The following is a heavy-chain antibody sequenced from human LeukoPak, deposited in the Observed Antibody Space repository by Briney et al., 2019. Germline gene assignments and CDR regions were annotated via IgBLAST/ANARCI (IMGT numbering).Heavy chain of an antibody. D-gene: IGHD3-22*01. CDR3: AKAGTYDSLRGGSNYYYYMDV. CDR1: GFTFSSYA. Sequence: GGSLRLSCAASGFTFSSYAMSWVRQAPGKGLEWVSAISGSGGSTYYADSVKGRFTISRDNSKNTLYLQMNSLRAEDTAVYYCAKAGTYDSLRGGSNYYYYMDVWGKGTTVTVSS. J-gene: IGHJ6*03. V-gene: IGHV3-23*01. CDR2: ISGSGGST.